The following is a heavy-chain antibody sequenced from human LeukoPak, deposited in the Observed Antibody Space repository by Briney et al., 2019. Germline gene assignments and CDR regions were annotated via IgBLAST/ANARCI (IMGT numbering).Heavy chain of an antibody. CDR2: FDPEDGET. J-gene: IGHJ6*03. D-gene: IGHD6-19*01. V-gene: IGHV1-24*01. CDR3: ATKYSSGHYYYYYYMDV. CDR1: GYTLTELS. Sequence: ASVKVSCKVSGYTLTELSMHWVRQAPGKGLEWMGGFDPEDGETIYAQKFQGRVTMTEDTSTDTAYMELSSLRSEDTAVYYCATKYSSGHYYYYYYMDVWGKGTKVTVSS.